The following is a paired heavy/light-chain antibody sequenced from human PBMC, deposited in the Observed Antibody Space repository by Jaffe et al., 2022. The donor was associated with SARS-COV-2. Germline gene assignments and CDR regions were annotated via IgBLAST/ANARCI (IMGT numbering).Light chain of an antibody. V-gene: IGLV7-43*01. CDR1: TGAVTSGFY. Sequence: QTVVTQEPSLTVSPGGTVTLTCASSTGAVTSGFYPHWFQQKPGQAPRALIYGTSNKHSWTPARFSGSLLGGKAALTLSGVQPEDEAEYYCLLFYGGAQPYLVFGGGTKLTVL. CDR3: LLFYGGAQPYLV. J-gene: IGLJ2*01. CDR2: GTS.
Heavy chain of an antibody. V-gene: IGHV4-38-2*02. CDR2: IHHRGAT. CDR1: GFSISSGDH. CDR3: AKELGGCNGGRCYVN. D-gene: IGHD2-15*01. J-gene: IGHJ4*02. Sequence: QVQLQESGPGLVKPSETLSLTCTVSGFSISSGDHWGWIRQPPGKGLEWIGSIHHRGATYYIPSLKSRVTISVDTSRNQFSLNLRSVTAADTAVYYCAKELGGCNGGRCYVNWGQGTLVTVSS.